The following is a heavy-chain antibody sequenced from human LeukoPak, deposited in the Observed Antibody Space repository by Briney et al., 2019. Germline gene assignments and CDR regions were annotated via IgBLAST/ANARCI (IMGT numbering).Heavy chain of an antibody. Sequence: GGSLRLSSAASGFSFSANWTTWGRQAPRRGLEWVANINPAGTERYYVDPVKGRFTISRDNAKNLLYLQMNSLRAEDTAVYYCARFGYVAAVDLWGQGTLVTVSS. D-gene: IGHD2-15*01. CDR2: INPAGTER. J-gene: IGHJ4*02. CDR3: ARFGYVAAVDL. CDR1: GFSFSANW. V-gene: IGHV3-7*01.